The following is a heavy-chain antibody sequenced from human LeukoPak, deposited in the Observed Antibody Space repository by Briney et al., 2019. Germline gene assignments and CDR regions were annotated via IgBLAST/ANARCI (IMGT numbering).Heavy chain of an antibody. J-gene: IGHJ5*02. D-gene: IGHD6-13*01. CDR3: VKEDSSSWYGNWFDP. Sequence: PGGSLGFSGSAPGFTLSSYPMHWVRQAPGKGLEYVSAISSNGGSTYYADSVKGRFTISRDNSKNTLYLQMSSLRAEDTAVYYCVKEDSSSWYGNWFDPWGQGTLVTVSS. CDR2: ISSNGGST. V-gene: IGHV3-64D*06. CDR1: GFTLSSYP.